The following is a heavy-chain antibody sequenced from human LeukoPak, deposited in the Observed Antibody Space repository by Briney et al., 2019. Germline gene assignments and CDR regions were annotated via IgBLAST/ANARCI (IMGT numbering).Heavy chain of an antibody. V-gene: IGHV3-7*01. CDR1: GFTFSSYW. CDR2: MNPDGREK. D-gene: IGHD3-22*01. CDR3: ARDRALYDSRRGYYYTEDDY. J-gene: IGHJ4*02. Sequence: GGSLRLSCAASGFTFSSYWMSWVRQAPGKGLEGVANMNPDGREKYFLDSVKGRFSISRDNAKSSLYLQMNSLRGDDTAVYYCARDRALYDSRRGYYYTEDDYWGQGTLVTVSS.